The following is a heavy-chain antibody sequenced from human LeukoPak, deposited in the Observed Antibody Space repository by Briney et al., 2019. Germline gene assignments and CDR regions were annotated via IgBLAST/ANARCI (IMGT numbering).Heavy chain of an antibody. J-gene: IGHJ4*02. CDR2: ISRSGST. CDR1: GFSVSSSY. Sequence: GGSLRLSCAASGFSVSSSYMSWVRQAPGKGLECVSVISRSGSTYYADSVKGRFTISRDNSKNTLYLQMNSLRAEDTAVYYCARDGGGDSDYWGQGTLVTVSS. V-gene: IGHV3-66*01. D-gene: IGHD4-17*01. CDR3: ARDGGGDSDY.